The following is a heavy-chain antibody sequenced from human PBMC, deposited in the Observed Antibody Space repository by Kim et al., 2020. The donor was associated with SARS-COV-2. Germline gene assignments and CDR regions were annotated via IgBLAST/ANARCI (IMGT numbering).Heavy chain of an antibody. V-gene: IGHV1-46*01. J-gene: IGHJ6*02. D-gene: IGHD6-6*01. Sequence: QKCTGRVTMTRDPSTSTVYMELSSLRSEDTAVYYCARDEYQGSYYYGMDVWGQGTTVTVSS. CDR3: ARDEYQGSYYYGMDV.